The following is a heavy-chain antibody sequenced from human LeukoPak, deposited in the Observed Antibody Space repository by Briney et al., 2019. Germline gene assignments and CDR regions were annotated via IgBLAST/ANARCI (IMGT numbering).Heavy chain of an antibody. CDR1: GFTFDDYA. CDR3: AKDLIAVAGM. D-gene: IGHD6-19*01. J-gene: IGHJ4*02. CDR2: ISWNSGSI. Sequence: TGGSLRLSRAASGFTFDDYAMHWVRQAPGKGLEWVSGISWNSGSIGYADSVKGRFTISRDNAKNSLYLQMNSLRAEDTALYYCAKDLIAVAGMWGQGTLVTVSS. V-gene: IGHV3-9*01.